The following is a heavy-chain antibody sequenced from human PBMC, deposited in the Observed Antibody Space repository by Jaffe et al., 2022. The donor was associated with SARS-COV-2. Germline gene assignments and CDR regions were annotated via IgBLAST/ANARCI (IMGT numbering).Heavy chain of an antibody. D-gene: IGHD3-22*01. J-gene: IGHJ2*01. CDR2: INSDGSST. CDR3: ARVGDSSGYYFPPNYWYFDL. V-gene: IGHV3-74*01. CDR1: GFTFSSYW. Sequence: EVQLVESGGGLVQPGGSLRLSCAASGFTFSSYWMHWVRQAPGKGLVWVSRINSDGSSTSYADSVKGRFTISRDNAKNTLYLQMNSLRAEDTAVYYCARVGDSSGYYFPPNYWYFDLWGRGTLVTVSS.